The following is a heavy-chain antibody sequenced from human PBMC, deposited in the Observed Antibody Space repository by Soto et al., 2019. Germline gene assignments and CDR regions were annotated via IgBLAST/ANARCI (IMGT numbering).Heavy chain of an antibody. V-gene: IGHV4-30-4*01. CDR1: GGSISSGDYY. J-gene: IGHJ4*02. CDR3: ARYYCSNTSCFLFDS. D-gene: IGHD2-2*01. Sequence: PSETLSLTCTVSGGSISSGDYYWSWIHQPPGKGLEWIGYIFYSGSTYYSPSLQSRITISVDTSKNQFSLKLSSVTAADTAVYYCARYYCSNTSCFLFDSWGQGTLVTVSS. CDR2: IFYSGST.